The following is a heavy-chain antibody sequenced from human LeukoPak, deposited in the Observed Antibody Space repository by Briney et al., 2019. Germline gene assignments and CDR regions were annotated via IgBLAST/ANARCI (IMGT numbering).Heavy chain of an antibody. Sequence: SETLSLTCTVSGGSISSYYGSWIRHPPGKGVEWIGYIYYSGSTKYNPSLKSRVTISVDASKTQFSLKLNSVTAADTAVYYCARGSRELYYFDYWGQGTLVTVSS. J-gene: IGHJ4*02. CDR3: ARGSRELYYFDY. D-gene: IGHD1-7*01. CDR2: IYYSGST. V-gene: IGHV4-59*01. CDR1: GGSISSYY.